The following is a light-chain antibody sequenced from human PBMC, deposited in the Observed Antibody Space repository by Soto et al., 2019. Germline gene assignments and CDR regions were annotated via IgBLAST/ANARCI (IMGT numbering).Light chain of an antibody. CDR1: QGIRND. CDR3: LQHNSYPLT. CDR2: AVF. V-gene: IGKV1-17*01. Sequence: DIQMTQSPSSLSASVGDRVTTTCRASQGIRNDLGWYQQKPGKAPKRLIYAVFSLERGVPSRFSGSRSGTAITLTISSLQPEDFATYYCLQHNSYPLTFGGGIKVEIQ. J-gene: IGKJ4*01.